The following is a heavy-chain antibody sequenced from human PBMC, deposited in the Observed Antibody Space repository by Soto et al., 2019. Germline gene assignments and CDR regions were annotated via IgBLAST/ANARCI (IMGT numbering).Heavy chain of an antibody. CDR1: GFSFSSFA. J-gene: IGHJ3*02. D-gene: IGHD6-19*01. V-gene: IGHV3-23*01. CDR3: AKNNGWDGKSDAFEI. Sequence: EVQLLESGGGLVQPGGSLRLSCAASGFSFSSFALTWVRQAPGKGLEWVSAISGSGGHTYYADSVTGRFTISRDNSNNTLDLQMNSLRAEDTAFYYCAKNNGWDGKSDAFEIWGQGTMVTVSS. CDR2: ISGSGGHT.